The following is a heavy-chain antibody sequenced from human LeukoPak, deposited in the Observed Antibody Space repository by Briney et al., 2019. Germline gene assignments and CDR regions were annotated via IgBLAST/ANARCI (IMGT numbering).Heavy chain of an antibody. CDR1: GGSISSYY. J-gene: IGHJ6*03. D-gene: IGHD1-1*01. CDR2: IYSNGIT. CDR3: ARETINWNDANYYYYMDV. V-gene: IGHV4-59*12. Sequence: PSETLSLTCTVSGGSISSYYWSWIRQPLGKGPEWIGYIYSNGITNYNPSLKSRVTISVDTSKNQFSLKLSSVTAADTAVYYCARETINWNDANYYYYMDVWGKGTTVTVSS.